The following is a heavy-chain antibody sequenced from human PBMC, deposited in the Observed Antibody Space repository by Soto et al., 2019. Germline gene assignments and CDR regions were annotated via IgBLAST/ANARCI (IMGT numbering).Heavy chain of an antibody. D-gene: IGHD3-16*01. CDR1: CGSIISSNW. Sequence: SETLSLTCAFSCGSIISSNWWSWVRQPPGKGLEWIGEIYHSGSTNYNPSLKSRVTISVDKSKNQFSLKLSSVTAADTAVYYCARGSGAGGVISYWGQGTLVTVSS. CDR2: IYHSGST. J-gene: IGHJ4*02. V-gene: IGHV4-4*02. CDR3: ARGSGAGGVISY.